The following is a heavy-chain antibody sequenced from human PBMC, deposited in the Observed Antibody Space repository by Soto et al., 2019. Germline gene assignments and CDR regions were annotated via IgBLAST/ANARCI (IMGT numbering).Heavy chain of an antibody. CDR2: VHSGGTTT. V-gene: IGHV3-74*01. Sequence: EVQLVESGGGLVQPGESLRLSCAASGFTFDYYWMHWVRQAPGKGLVWVSRVHSGGTTTTYADSVKGRFTISRDNAMHTVSMKMSSLRAEETAIYDCARGDRGGFDLWGHGTMVTVSS. CDR3: ARGDRGGFDL. D-gene: IGHD2-21*02. J-gene: IGHJ3*01. CDR1: GFTFDYYW.